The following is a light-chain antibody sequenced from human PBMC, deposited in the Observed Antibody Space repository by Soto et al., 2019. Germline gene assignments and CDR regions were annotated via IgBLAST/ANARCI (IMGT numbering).Light chain of an antibody. CDR2: EVG. CDR1: SSDVGGHNH. V-gene: IGLV2-14*01. Sequence: QSALTQPASVSGSPGQSITISCTGSSSDVGGHNHVSWYQQHPGKAPKLIIYEVGNRPSGVSNRLSASNSGDTASLTISGIQAEDEADYYCRSSKGRTKLYVFGNGNKVTVL. CDR3: RSSKGRTKLYV. J-gene: IGLJ1*01.